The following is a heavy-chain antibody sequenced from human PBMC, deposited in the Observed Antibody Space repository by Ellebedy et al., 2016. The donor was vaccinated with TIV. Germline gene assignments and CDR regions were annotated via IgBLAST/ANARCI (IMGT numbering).Heavy chain of an antibody. CDR1: GFNFGTCA. J-gene: IGHJ5*02. V-gene: IGHV3-30-3*01. D-gene: IGHD1-26*01. CDR2: ISYDETLK. CDR3: ARDPEGGPIVGATSFDP. Sequence: GGSLRLXXAASGFNFGTCAMHWVRQAPGKGLEWVALISYDETLKYYADSVKGRFTISRDNAKNSLYLQMNSLRAEDTAVYYCARDPEGGPIVGATSFDPWGQGTLVTVSS.